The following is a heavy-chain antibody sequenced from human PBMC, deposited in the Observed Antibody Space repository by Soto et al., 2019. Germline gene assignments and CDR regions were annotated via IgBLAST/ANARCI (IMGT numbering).Heavy chain of an antibody. Sequence: GGSLRLSCAASGFNFSSYAMSWVRQAPGKGLEWVSAISGSGGSTYYADSVKGRFTISRDNSKNTLYLQMNSLRAEDTAVYYCAKVNYDFWSGYYTEDYWGQGTLVTVSS. CDR1: GFNFSSYA. CDR3: AKVNYDFWSGYYTEDY. D-gene: IGHD3-3*01. V-gene: IGHV3-23*01. J-gene: IGHJ4*02. CDR2: ISGSGGST.